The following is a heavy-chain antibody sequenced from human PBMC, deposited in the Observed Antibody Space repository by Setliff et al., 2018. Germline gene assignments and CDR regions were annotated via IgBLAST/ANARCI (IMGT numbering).Heavy chain of an antibody. D-gene: IGHD2-8*02. CDR1: RITFSSFA. J-gene: IGHJ1*01. Sequence: PGESLRLSCAASRITFSSFAMHWVRQAPGKGLEWVGFIRFDGTIKYYADSVKGRFTISRDNSKNTLYLEMNSLRSEDTGIYYCAKDNIWSLDDWGQGTLVTVS. V-gene: IGHV3-30*02. CDR2: IRFDGTIK. CDR3: AKDNIWSLDD.